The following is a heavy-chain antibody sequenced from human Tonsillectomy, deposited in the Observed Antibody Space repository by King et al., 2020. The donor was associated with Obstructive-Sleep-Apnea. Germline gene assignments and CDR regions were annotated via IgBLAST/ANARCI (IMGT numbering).Heavy chain of an antibody. J-gene: IGHJ5*02. CDR1: GFIFSNYG. D-gene: IGHD6-25*01. CDR2: IRYDGTNR. V-gene: IGHV3-30*02. Sequence: VQLVESGGGVVQPGGSLRLSCTASGFIFSNYGMHWVRQAAGKGLEWVAFIRYDGTNRYYADSVKGRFTISRENSKTTLYLQMSSLRAEDTAIYYCGISVGYVYSSACPDTWGQGNLVSVSS. CDR3: GISVGYVYSSACPDT.